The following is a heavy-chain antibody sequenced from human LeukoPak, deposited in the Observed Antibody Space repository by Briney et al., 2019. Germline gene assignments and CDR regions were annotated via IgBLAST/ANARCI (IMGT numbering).Heavy chain of an antibody. CDR1: GFTFSSYA. CDR3: AREGNPLLWFGELDY. D-gene: IGHD3-10*01. J-gene: IGHJ4*02. CDR2: ISYDGSNK. V-gene: IGHV3-30-3*01. Sequence: GGSLRLSCAASGFTFSSYAMHWVRQAPGKGLEWVAVISYDGSNKYYADSVKGRFTISRDNSKNTLYLQMNSLRAEDTAVYYYAREGNPLLWFGELDYWGQGTLVTVSS.